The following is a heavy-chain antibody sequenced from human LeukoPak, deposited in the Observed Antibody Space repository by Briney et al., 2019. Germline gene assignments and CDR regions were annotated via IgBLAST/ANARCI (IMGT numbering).Heavy chain of an antibody. CDR1: GYTFTGYY. Sequence: ASVKVSCKASGYTFTGYYMHWVRQAPGQGLEWMGWINPNSGGTNYAQKFQGRVTMTRDTSISTAYMELSRLRSDDTAVYYCARDGSTAAGYNWFDPWGQGTLVTVSS. J-gene: IGHJ5*02. V-gene: IGHV1-2*02. CDR3: ARDGSTAAGYNWFDP. CDR2: INPNSGGT. D-gene: IGHD6-13*01.